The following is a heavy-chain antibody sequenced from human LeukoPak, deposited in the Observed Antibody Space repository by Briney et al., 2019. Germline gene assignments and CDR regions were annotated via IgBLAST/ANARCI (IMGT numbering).Heavy chain of an antibody. Sequence: PSETLSLTCAVYGGSFSGYYWSWIRQPPGKGLGWIGEINHSGSTNYNPSLKSRVTISVDTSENQFSLKLSSVTAADTAVYYCARGNYYVWGSYRYGFDPWGQGTLVTVSS. V-gene: IGHV4-34*01. CDR3: ARGNYYVWGSYRYGFDP. CDR1: GGSFSGYY. CDR2: INHSGST. D-gene: IGHD3-16*02. J-gene: IGHJ5*02.